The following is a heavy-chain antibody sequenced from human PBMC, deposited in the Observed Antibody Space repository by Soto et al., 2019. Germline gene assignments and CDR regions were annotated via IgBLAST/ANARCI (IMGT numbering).Heavy chain of an antibody. J-gene: IGHJ4*02. Sequence: SVKVSCKASGGTFSSYAISWVRQAPGQGLEWMGGIIPIFGTANYAQKFQGRVTITADESTSTAYMELSSLRSEDTAVYYCARAGQLLGYCSGGSCYWGFDYWGQGTLVTVSS. V-gene: IGHV1-69*13. CDR1: GGTFSSYA. CDR3: ARAGQLLGYCSGGSCYWGFDY. CDR2: IIPIFGTA. D-gene: IGHD2-15*01.